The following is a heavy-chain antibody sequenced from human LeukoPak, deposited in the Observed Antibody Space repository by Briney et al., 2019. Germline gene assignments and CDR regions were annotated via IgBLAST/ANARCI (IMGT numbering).Heavy chain of an antibody. J-gene: IGHJ3*02. CDR3: ARDLHYAFDI. V-gene: IGHV3-48*01. CDR1: GFTFSSYS. Sequence: GGSLRLSCAASGFTFSSYSMNWVRQAPGKGMEWVSYVGAIGSSTISYADSVMGRFTISRDNAKNSVFLQMNSLRAEDTAVYYGARDLHYAFDIWGQGTMVTVSS. CDR2: VGAIGSSTI.